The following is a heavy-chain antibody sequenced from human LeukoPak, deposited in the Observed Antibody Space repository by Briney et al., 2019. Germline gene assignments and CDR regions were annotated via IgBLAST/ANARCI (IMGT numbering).Heavy chain of an antibody. CDR3: AHIPLIVVVPAAIWGAFDI. V-gene: IGHV2-5*01. D-gene: IGHD2-2*01. J-gene: IGHJ3*02. CDR1: GFSLSTSGVG. CDR2: IYWNDDK. Sequence: SGPTLVHPTPTLTLTCTFSGFSLSTSGVGVGWIRQPPGKALEWLALIYWNDDKRYSPSLKSRLTITKDTSKNQVVLTMTNMDPVDTATYYCAHIPLIVVVPAAIWGAFDIWGQGTMVTVSS.